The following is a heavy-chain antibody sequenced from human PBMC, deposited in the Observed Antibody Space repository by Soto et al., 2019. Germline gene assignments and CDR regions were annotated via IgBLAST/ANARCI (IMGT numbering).Heavy chain of an antibody. J-gene: IGHJ6*03. CDR1: GGFMSSNNYY. CDR2: IYYSGNT. V-gene: IGHV4-39*01. Sequence: PSETLSLTCPVSGGFMSSNNYYWGWIRQPPGKGLEWIGSIYYSGNTYYSPSLKSRVTISVDTSKNQFSLKLSSVTAADTAIYYCARTVSSSWYGGYYYYYMDVWGKGTTVTVSS. D-gene: IGHD6-13*01. CDR3: ARTVSSSWYGGYYYYYMDV.